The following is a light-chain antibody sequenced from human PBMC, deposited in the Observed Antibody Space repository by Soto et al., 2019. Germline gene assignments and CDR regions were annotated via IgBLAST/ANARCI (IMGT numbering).Light chain of an antibody. Sequence: EIVLTQSPATLSLSPGGRPTLSCRASQSVSSYLAWYQQKPGQAPRLLIYDASNRATGIPARFSGSGSGTDFTLTISSLETEDFAVYYCQQRSNWPTITFGQGTRLEIK. V-gene: IGKV3-11*01. CDR1: QSVSSY. J-gene: IGKJ5*01. CDR2: DAS. CDR3: QQRSNWPTIT.